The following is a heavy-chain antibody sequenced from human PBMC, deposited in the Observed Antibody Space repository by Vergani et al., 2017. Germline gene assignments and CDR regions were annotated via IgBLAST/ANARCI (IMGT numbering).Heavy chain of an antibody. CDR3: ARGDIVVVPAAIVPPTP. CDR2: INTSGGST. J-gene: IGHJ4*02. Sequence: QVQLVQSGAEVKKPGASVKVSCKASGYTFTSYYMHWVRQAPGQGLEWMGIINTSGGSTSYAQKFQGRLTMTRDTSTSTVYMELSSLRSEDTAVYYCARGDIVVVPAAIVPPTPWGQGTLVTVSS. V-gene: IGHV1-46*01. D-gene: IGHD2-2*01. CDR1: GYTFTSYY.